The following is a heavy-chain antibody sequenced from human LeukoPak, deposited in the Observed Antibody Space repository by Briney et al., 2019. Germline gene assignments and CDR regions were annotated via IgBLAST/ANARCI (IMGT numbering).Heavy chain of an antibody. CDR2: INPNSGGT. CDR1: GYTFTGYY. J-gene: IGHJ5*02. D-gene: IGHD5-18*01. Sequence: ASVKVSCKASGYTFTGYYMHWARQAPGQGLEWMGWINPNSGGTNYAQMFQGWVTMTRDTSISTAYMELSRLRSDDTAVYYCARGLRGYSYGNNWFDPWGQGTLVTVSS. CDR3: ARGLRGYSYGNNWFDP. V-gene: IGHV1-2*04.